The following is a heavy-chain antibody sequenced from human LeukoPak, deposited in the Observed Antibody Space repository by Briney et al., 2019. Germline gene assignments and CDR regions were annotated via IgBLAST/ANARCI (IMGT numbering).Heavy chain of an antibody. V-gene: IGHV3-21*04. D-gene: IGHD3-22*01. CDR1: GFAFSSYS. Sequence: GGSLRLSCAASGFAFSSYSMNWVRQAPGKGLEWVSSIGSSSSYIYYADSVKGRFTISRDNSKSAVYLQLDSLRVEDTATYYCAKADTYDSNSSGYPDAIDMWGQGTMVIVSS. CDR3: AKADTYDSNSSGYPDAIDM. CDR2: IGSSSSYI. J-gene: IGHJ3*02.